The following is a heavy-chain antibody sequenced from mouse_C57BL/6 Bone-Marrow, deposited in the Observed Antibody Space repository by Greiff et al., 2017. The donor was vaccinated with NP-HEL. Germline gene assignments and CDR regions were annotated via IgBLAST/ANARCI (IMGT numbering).Heavy chain of an antibody. Sequence: QVQLKQSGAELVRPGSSVKLSCKASGYTFTSYWMDWVKQRPGQGLEWIGNIYPSDSETHYIQKFKDKATLTVDKSSSTAYMQLSSLTSEDSAVYYCARNYGSSYKHYAMDYWGQGTSVTVSS. V-gene: IGHV1-61*01. J-gene: IGHJ4*01. CDR3: ARNYGSSYKHYAMDY. CDR2: IYPSDSET. CDR1: GYTFTSYW. D-gene: IGHD1-1*01.